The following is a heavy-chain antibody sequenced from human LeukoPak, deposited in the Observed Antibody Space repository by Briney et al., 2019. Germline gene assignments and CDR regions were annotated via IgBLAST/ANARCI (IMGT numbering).Heavy chain of an antibody. D-gene: IGHD3-3*01. V-gene: IGHV1-18*01. CDR1: GYTFTSYG. CDR2: ISAYNGNT. Sequence: ASVKVSCKPSGYTFTSYGISWVRQAPGQGLEWMGWISAYNGNTNYAQKLQGRVTMTTDTSTSTAYMELRSLRSDDTAVYYCARDPYYDFWSGYSSWFDPWGQGTLVTVSS. CDR3: ARDPYYDFWSGYSSWFDP. J-gene: IGHJ5*02.